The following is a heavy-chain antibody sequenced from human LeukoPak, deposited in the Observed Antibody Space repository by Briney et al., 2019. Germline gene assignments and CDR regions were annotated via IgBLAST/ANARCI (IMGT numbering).Heavy chain of an antibody. D-gene: IGHD6-6*01. CDR3: ARASRRIAARLNWFDP. CDR2: INPNIGGT. CDR1: GYTFTGYY. J-gene: IGHJ5*02. Sequence: ASVKVSCKASGYTFTGYYMHWVRLGPGQGLGWMGWINPNIGGTTYAQKFQGRVTMTRDTSISTAYMELSRLRTDHTAVYYCARASRRIAARLNWFDPWGQGTLVTVSS. V-gene: IGHV1-2*02.